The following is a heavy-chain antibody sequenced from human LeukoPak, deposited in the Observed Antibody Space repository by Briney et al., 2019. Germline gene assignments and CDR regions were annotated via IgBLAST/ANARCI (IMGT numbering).Heavy chain of an antibody. CDR1: GFTFNNYS. V-gene: IGHV3-23*01. J-gene: IGHJ4*02. CDR2: IADGGETT. Sequence: GGSLRLSCAVSGFTFNNYSMSWVRQAPGMGLEWVSAIADGGETTYYADSVKGRFTISRDYSKNTLHLQMNSGRAEDTAVYYCARKAARTSGYDYWGQGILVTVSS. D-gene: IGHD3-22*01. CDR3: ARKAARTSGYDY.